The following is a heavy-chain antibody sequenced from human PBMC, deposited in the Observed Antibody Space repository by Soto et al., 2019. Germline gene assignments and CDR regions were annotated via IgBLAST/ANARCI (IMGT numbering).Heavy chain of an antibody. V-gene: IGHV3-11*01. Sequence: QVHLVESGGDLVKPGGSLRLSCVASGFSFSDYSMTWMRQAPGGGLDFVAFISNTAITDYYADSVKGRLNISRDNARNSVYLQMDSLRAEDAAVYYSERDLHQMLSHKHYYYYLHVWVTGTTVAVSS. J-gene: IGHJ6*03. CDR2: ISNTAITD. CDR1: GFSFSDYS. D-gene: IGHD2-2*01. CDR3: ERDLHQMLSHKHYYYYLHV.